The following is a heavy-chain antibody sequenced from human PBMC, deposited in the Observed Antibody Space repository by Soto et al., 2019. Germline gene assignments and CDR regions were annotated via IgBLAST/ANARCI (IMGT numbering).Heavy chain of an antibody. CDR3: ARSASTVTTLDY. D-gene: IGHD1-1*01. Sequence: SETLSITCAVSGGSISSGGYSWSWIRQPPGKGLEWVGYIYHSGSTYYNPSLKSRVTISVDRSKNQFSLKLSSVTAADTAVYYCARSASTVTTLDYWGQGTLVTVS. J-gene: IGHJ4*02. CDR2: IYHSGST. V-gene: IGHV4-30-2*01. CDR1: GGSISSGGYS.